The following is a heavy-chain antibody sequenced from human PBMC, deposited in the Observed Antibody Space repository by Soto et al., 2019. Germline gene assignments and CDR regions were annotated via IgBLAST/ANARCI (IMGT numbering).Heavy chain of an antibody. CDR3: ARARYYDFWSGYSPHYYYYYGMDV. CDR2: IIPIFGTA. J-gene: IGHJ6*02. CDR1: GGTFSSYA. D-gene: IGHD3-3*01. V-gene: IGHV1-69*01. Sequence: QVQLVQSGAEVKKPGSSVKVSCKASGGTFSSYAISWVRQAPGQGLEWMGGIIPIFGTANYAQKFQGRVTITADESTSTAYMELSSLRSEDTAVYYCARARYYDFWSGYSPHYYYYYGMDVWGPGTTVTVSS.